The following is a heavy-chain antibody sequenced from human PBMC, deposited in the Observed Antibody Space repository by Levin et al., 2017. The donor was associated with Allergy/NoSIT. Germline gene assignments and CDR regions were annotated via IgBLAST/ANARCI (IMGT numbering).Heavy chain of an antibody. Sequence: LSLTCAASGFTFSGYSMNWVRQAPGKGLEWVAYITSGSNVIHYADSVKGRFTISRDNAKNSLNLQMNSLRADDTAVYFCVRDPDALDYWGQGTLVTVSS. V-gene: IGHV3-48*01. J-gene: IGHJ4*02. CDR2: ITSGSNVI. CDR1: GFTFSGYS. CDR3: VRDPDALDY.